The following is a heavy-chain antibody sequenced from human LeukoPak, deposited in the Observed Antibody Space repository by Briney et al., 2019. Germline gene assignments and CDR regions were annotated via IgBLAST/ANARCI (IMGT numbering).Heavy chain of an antibody. J-gene: IGHJ6*02. D-gene: IGHD6-13*01. CDR3: ARDPGSSWLEYYYYGMDV. V-gene: IGHV1-69*04. CDR1: GGTFSSYA. CDR2: IIPILGIA. Sequence: SVNVSGKASGGTFSSYAISWVRQAPGQGLEWMGRIIPILGIANYAQKFQGRVTITADKSTSTAYMELSSLRSEDTAVYYCARDPGSSWLEYYYYGMDVWGQGTTVTVSS.